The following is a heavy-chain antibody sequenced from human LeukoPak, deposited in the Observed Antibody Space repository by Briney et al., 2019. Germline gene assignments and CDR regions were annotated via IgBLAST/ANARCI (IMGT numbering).Heavy chain of an antibody. CDR2: ISSSSSTI. CDR3: AKAPYDSPIDAFDI. V-gene: IGHV3-48*01. D-gene: IGHD3-22*01. Sequence: GGSLRLSCAASGFTFSSYSMNWVRQAPGKGLEWVSYISSSSSTIYYADSVKGRFTISRDNAKNSLYLQMNSLRAEDTAVYYCAKAPYDSPIDAFDIWGQGTMVTVSS. CDR1: GFTFSSYS. J-gene: IGHJ3*02.